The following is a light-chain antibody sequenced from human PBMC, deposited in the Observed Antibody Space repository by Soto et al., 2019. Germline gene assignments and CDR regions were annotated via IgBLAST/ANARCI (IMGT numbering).Light chain of an antibody. V-gene: IGKV3-20*01. CDR1: QSVSTNY. Sequence: ENVMTQSPGTLSLSPGERATLSCRASQSVSTNYVAWYQQKPGQAPRLLIYGASSRASGIPDRFRGSGSGTDFTLTISRLEPEDFAMYYCQQYANSHGTFGQGTKVEMK. CDR3: QQYANSHGT. J-gene: IGKJ1*01. CDR2: GAS.